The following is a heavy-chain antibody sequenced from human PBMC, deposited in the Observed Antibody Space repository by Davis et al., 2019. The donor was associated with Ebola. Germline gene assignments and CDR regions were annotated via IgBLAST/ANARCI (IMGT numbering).Heavy chain of an antibody. CDR1: GFTFSSYG. J-gene: IGHJ4*02. CDR3: ARGRAGTGTELCDY. D-gene: IGHD1-7*01. V-gene: IGHV3-33*01. Sequence: PGGSLRLSCAASGFTFSSYGMHWVRQAPGKGLEWVAVIWYDGSNKYYADSVKGRFTISRDNSKNTLYLQMNSLRAEDTAVYYCARGRAGTGTELCDYWGQRTLVTVSS. CDR2: IWYDGSNK.